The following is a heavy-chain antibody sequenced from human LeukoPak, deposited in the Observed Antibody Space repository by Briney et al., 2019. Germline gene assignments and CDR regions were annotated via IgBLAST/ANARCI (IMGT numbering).Heavy chain of an antibody. V-gene: IGHV3-74*01. CDR1: GFTFSSYW. D-gene: IGHD2-2*01. CDR3: TKDDDSTSYYFDY. J-gene: IGHJ4*02. Sequence: GGSLRLSCAASGFTFSSYWMYWVRQAPGKGLVWVSRINSDGSTTSYADSVKGRFTISRDNAKNTLYLQMNSLRAEDTAVYYCTKDDDSTSYYFDYWGQGTLVTVSS. CDR2: INSDGSTT.